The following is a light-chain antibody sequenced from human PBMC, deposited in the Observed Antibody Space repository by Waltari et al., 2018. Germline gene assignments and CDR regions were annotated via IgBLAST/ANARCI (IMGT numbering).Light chain of an antibody. V-gene: IGKV3D-15*01. CDR2: GAS. CDR1: QSVSST. Sequence: EIVMTQSPATLSVSPGEGATLSCRASQSVSSTLAWYQQKPGQPPRLPIYGASTRATATPARFSGSGSGTEFTLAISSLQSEDFAVYYCQQYYEWPLTFGGGTKVAIK. CDR3: QQYYEWPLT. J-gene: IGKJ4*01.